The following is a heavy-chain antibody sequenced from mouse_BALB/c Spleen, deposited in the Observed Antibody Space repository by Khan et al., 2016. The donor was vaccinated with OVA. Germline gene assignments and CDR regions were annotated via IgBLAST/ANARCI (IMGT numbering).Heavy chain of an antibody. V-gene: IGHV5-6-3*01. CDR1: GFTFSGYG. D-gene: IGHD2-14*01. CDR2: INSNGGTS. J-gene: IGHJ1*01. Sequence: EVELVVSGGGLVQPGGSLKLSCAASGFTFSGYGMSWVRQTPDKRLELVATINSNGGTSYYPDSVKGRFPISRDNAKNTLHLQMSSLKSEDTAMYYCTRVYYRYDEGYWYFGVWGAGTTVTVSS. CDR3: TRVYYRYDEGYWYFGV.